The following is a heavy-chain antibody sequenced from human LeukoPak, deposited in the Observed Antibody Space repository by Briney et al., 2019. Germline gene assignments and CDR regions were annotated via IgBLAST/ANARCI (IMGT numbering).Heavy chain of an antibody. Sequence: ASVKVSCKASGGTFSSYAISWVRQAPGQGLEWMGRIIPILGIANYAQKFQGRVTITADKSTSTAYMELSSLRSEDTAVYHCARDREGGIVATTWFDPWGQGTLVTVSS. V-gene: IGHV1-69*04. CDR3: ARDREGGIVATTWFDP. CDR2: IIPILGIA. J-gene: IGHJ5*02. CDR1: GGTFSSYA. D-gene: IGHD5-12*01.